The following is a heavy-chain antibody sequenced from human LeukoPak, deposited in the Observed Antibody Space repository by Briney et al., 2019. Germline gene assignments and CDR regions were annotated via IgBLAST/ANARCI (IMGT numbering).Heavy chain of an antibody. V-gene: IGHV1-69*05. Sequence: SSVKVSCKASGGTFSSYAISWVRQAPGRGLEWMGRIIPIFGTANYAQKFQGRVTITTDESTSTAYMELSSLRSEDTAVYYCARVVGATAFDYWGQGTLVTVSS. D-gene: IGHD1-26*01. CDR1: GGTFSSYA. CDR2: IIPIFGTA. CDR3: ARVVGATAFDY. J-gene: IGHJ4*02.